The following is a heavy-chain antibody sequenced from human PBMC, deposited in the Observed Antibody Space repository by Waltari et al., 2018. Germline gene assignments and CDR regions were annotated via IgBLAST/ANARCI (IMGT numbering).Heavy chain of an antibody. CDR2: IYYSGTT. Sequence: QVQLQESGPGLVKPSETLSLTCAVSGFSITSGYYWPRIRQPPGKGLEWVGTIYYSGTTYYTPSLQSRVSISVDTSKNEFSLTLTSVTAADTAVYYCATATTAHFDFWGQGSLVTVSS. CDR3: ATATTAHFDF. D-gene: IGHD4-17*01. V-gene: IGHV4-38-2*01. CDR1: GFSITSGYY. J-gene: IGHJ4*02.